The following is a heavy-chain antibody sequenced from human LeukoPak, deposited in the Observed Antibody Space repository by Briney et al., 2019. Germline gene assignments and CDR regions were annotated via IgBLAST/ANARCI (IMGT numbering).Heavy chain of an antibody. CDR1: GFTFSSYA. CDR2: ISDDGSNK. Sequence: GGSLRLSCAASGFTFSSYAMHWVRQAPGKGLEWVAVISDDGSNKYYADSVKGRFTISRDNSKNTLYLQMNSLRAEDTAVYYCARVDDLDAFDMWGQGTMVTVSS. J-gene: IGHJ3*02. D-gene: IGHD2-2*03. V-gene: IGHV3-30*04. CDR3: ARVDDLDAFDM.